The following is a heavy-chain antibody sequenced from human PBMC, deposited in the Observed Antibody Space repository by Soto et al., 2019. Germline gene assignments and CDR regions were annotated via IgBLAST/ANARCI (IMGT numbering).Heavy chain of an antibody. CDR2: INHSGST. D-gene: IGHD2-2*01. CDR1: GGSFSGYY. J-gene: IGHJ6*03. CDR3: ARAHTDIVVVAASGFYMDV. Sequence: HVQLQQWGAGLLKPSETLSLTGAVYGGSFSGYYWSWIRQPPGKGLEWIGEINHSGSTNYNPSLKSRVTISVDTSKNQFSLKLSSVTAADTAVYYCARAHTDIVVVAASGFYMDVWGKGTTVTVSS. V-gene: IGHV4-34*01.